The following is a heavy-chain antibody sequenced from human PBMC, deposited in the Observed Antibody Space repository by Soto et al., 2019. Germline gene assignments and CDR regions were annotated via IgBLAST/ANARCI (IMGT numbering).Heavy chain of an antibody. CDR2: ISSSSSTI. CDR3: ASEGGNLTRFHP. D-gene: IGHD1-26*01. CDR1: GFTFSSYS. J-gene: IGHJ5*02. Sequence: EVQLVESGGGLVQPGGSLRLSCAASGFTFSSYSMNWVRQAPGKGLEWVSYISSSSSTIYYADSVKDRFTISTDNAKNAQYLQTKSQRDEDTAVYYSASEGGNLTRFHPSGQGTMVTPSS. V-gene: IGHV3-48*02.